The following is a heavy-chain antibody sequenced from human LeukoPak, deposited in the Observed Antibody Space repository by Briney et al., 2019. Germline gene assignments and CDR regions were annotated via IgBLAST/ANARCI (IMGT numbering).Heavy chain of an antibody. D-gene: IGHD2-2*01. J-gene: IGHJ4*02. Sequence: PGGSLRLSCAASGFTFSSYWVHWVRQAPGKGLVWVSRINSDGSSTSYADSVKGRFTISRDNAKNTLYLQMNSRRAEDTAVYYCARVGYCSSTSCYVGHDWGQGTLVTVSS. CDR3: ARVGYCSSTSCYVGHD. V-gene: IGHV3-74*01. CDR2: INSDGSST. CDR1: GFTFSSYW.